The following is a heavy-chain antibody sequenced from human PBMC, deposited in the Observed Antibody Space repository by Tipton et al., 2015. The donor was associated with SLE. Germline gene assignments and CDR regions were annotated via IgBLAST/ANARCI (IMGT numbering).Heavy chain of an antibody. V-gene: IGHV4-59*02. Sequence: TLSLTCTVSGDSVSSYYWSWIRQPPGKGLEWIGSIHYSGSTYYNPSLKSRVTISVDTSKSQFSLRLNPVTAADTAVYFCARGHSDSSGSLDYWGQGTLVTVSS. J-gene: IGHJ4*02. CDR3: ARGHSDSSGSLDY. D-gene: IGHD3-22*01. CDR2: IHYSGST. CDR1: GDSVSSYY.